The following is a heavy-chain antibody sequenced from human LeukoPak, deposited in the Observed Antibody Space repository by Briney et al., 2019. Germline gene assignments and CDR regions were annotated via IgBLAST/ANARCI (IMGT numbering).Heavy chain of an antibody. D-gene: IGHD5-12*01. CDR1: GGSISSYY. J-gene: IGHJ4*02. CDR2: IYYSGST. CDR3: ARGTIVATIGL. V-gene: IGHV4-59*12. Sequence: ASETLSLTCTVSGGSISSYYWSWIRQPPGKGLEWIGYIYYSGSTNYNPSLKSRVTISVDTSKNQFSLKLSSVTASDTAVYYCARGTIVATIGLWGQGTLVTVSS.